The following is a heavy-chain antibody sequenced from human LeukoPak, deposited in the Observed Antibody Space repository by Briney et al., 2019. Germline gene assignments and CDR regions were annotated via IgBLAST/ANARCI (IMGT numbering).Heavy chain of an antibody. CDR2: ISAYNGNT. CDR1: GYTFTSYG. J-gene: IGHJ6*03. Sequence: ASVKVSCKASGYTFTSYGISWVRQAPGQGLEWMGWISAYNGNTNYAQKLQGRVTMTTDTSTSTAYMELRSLRSDDTAVYYCARDGDCSSTSCHYYYYYYMDVWGKGTTVTVSS. D-gene: IGHD2-2*01. V-gene: IGHV1-18*01. CDR3: ARDGDCSSTSCHYYYYYYMDV.